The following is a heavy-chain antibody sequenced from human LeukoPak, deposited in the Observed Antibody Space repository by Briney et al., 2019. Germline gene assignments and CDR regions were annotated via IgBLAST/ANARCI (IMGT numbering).Heavy chain of an antibody. Sequence: GVSLILSCAASGFSFSRDWMSWVRQPQGKGLEWVANIRDDGNEKYYADSVKGRFIISRDNARSSLHLQMSSLRVEDTAVYYCARDGPGYKDLDLWGEGTLVTVP. CDR3: ARDGPGYKDLDL. CDR1: GFSFSRDW. V-gene: IGHV3-7*04. J-gene: IGHJ5*02. CDR2: IRDDGNEK. D-gene: IGHD2-15*01.